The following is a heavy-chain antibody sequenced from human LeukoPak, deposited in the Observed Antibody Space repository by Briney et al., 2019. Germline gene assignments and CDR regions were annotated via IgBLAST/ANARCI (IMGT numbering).Heavy chain of an antibody. V-gene: IGHV5-51*01. D-gene: IGHD3-22*01. CDR2: IYPGDSDT. CDR1: GYSFTSYW. CDR3: ARLMGDSSGCYYEFVDY. Sequence: PGESLKISCKGSGYSFTSYWIGWVRQMPGKGLEWMGIIYPGDSDTRYSPSFQGQVTISADKSISTAYLQWSSLKASDTAMYYCARLMGDSSGCYYEFVDYWGQGTLVTVSS. J-gene: IGHJ4*02.